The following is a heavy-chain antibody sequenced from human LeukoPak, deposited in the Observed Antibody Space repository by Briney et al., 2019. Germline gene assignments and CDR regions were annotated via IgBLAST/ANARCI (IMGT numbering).Heavy chain of an antibody. J-gene: IGHJ4*02. Sequence: PGGSLRLSRAASGFTFSSYAMSWVRQAPGKGLEWVSAISGSGGSTYYADSVKGRFTISRDNSKNTLYLQMNSLRAEDTAVYYCAKGPPGYCSGGSCYYWGQGTLVTVSS. CDR1: GFTFSSYA. V-gene: IGHV3-23*01. D-gene: IGHD2-15*01. CDR3: AKGPPGYCSGGSCYY. CDR2: ISGSGGST.